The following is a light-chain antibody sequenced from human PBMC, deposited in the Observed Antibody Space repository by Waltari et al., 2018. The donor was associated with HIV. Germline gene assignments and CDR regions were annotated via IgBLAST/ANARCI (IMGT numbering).Light chain of an antibody. J-gene: IGKJ1*01. CDR1: QSLIYTDGNTY. CDR2: KIS. V-gene: IGKV2-30*01. Sequence: EDVLIKSPVSLSVAFGWPASISCIFSQSLIYTDGNTYLNWFHQMPGQSPRRLIYKISNRDSGVPDRFSGSGSVTEFTLHISRVEAEDVGIFYCMQSTHWPGTFGQGTKVEIQ. CDR3: MQSTHWPGT.